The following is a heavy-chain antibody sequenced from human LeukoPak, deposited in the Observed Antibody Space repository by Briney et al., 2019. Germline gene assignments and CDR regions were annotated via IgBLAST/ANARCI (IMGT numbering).Heavy chain of an antibody. D-gene: IGHD3-16*02. Sequence: GGSLRLSCAASGFTFSSYWMSWVRQAPGKGLQWVSGISSSGGSTYQVDSVKGRFTISRDNSKNTLYLQMNSLRAEDTAVYYCARSLSSRFSGPRRPYYFDYWGQGTLVTVSS. CDR3: ARSLSSRFSGPRRPYYFDY. CDR1: GFTFSSYW. V-gene: IGHV3-23*01. J-gene: IGHJ4*02. CDR2: ISSSGGST.